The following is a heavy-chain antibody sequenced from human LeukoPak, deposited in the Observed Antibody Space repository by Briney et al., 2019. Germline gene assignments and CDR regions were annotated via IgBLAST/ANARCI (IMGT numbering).Heavy chain of an antibody. CDR3: ARDQGFTGAGGKGFDY. Sequence: GGSQRLSCAASGFKFSDHYIDWVRQAPGKGLEWVGRSRNKASSYTTEYAASVEGRFTISRDVSESSLYLQMNSLRTEDTAVYYCARDQGFTGAGGKGFDYWGQGTLVTVSS. V-gene: IGHV3-72*01. D-gene: IGHD3-16*01. CDR1: GFKFSDHY. CDR2: SRNKASSYTT. J-gene: IGHJ4*02.